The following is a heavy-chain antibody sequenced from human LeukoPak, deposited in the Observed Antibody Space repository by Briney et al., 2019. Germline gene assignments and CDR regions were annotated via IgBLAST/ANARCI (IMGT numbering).Heavy chain of an antibody. Sequence: GGSLRLSCAASGFTFSSYSMNWVRQAPGKGLEWASYISSSSSTIYYADSVKGRFTISRDSAKNSLYLQMNSLRAEDTAVYYCARVGGYFDYWGQGTLVTVPS. CDR2: ISSSSSTI. D-gene: IGHD3-16*01. V-gene: IGHV3-48*01. CDR1: GFTFSSYS. J-gene: IGHJ4*02. CDR3: ARVGGYFDY.